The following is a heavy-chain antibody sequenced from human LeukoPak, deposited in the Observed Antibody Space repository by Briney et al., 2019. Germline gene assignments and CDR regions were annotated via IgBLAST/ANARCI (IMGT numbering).Heavy chain of an antibody. V-gene: IGHV4-59*01. Sequence: SETLSLICTVSGGSISSYYWSCIRQPPGKGLEWIGYIYYSGSTNYNPSLKSRVTISVDTSKNQFSLKLSSVTAADTAVYYCARSQGDYWGQGTLVTVSS. CDR3: ARSQGDY. CDR2: IYYSGST. J-gene: IGHJ4*02. CDR1: GGSISSYY.